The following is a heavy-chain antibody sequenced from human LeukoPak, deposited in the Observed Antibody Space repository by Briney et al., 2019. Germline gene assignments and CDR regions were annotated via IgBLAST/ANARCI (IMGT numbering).Heavy chain of an antibody. Sequence: GGSLRLSCTASTFTLNNYWMSWVRQAPGKGLEWVANIKQHGSEKYYVDSVKGRFTISRDNAKHSLFLQMNNLRAEDTAVYYCASRAGYTGSWSAFDYWGQGTLVTVSS. V-gene: IGHV3-7*05. CDR2: IKQHGSEK. J-gene: IGHJ4*02. CDR1: TFTLNNYW. D-gene: IGHD6-13*01. CDR3: ASRAGYTGSWSAFDY.